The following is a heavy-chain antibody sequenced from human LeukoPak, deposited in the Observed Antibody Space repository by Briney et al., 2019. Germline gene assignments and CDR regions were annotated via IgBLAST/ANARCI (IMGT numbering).Heavy chain of an antibody. J-gene: IGHJ4*02. CDR2: IYYSGST. CDR1: GGSISSYY. D-gene: IGHD2-15*01. Sequence: SETLSLTCTVSGGSISSYYWSWIRQPPGKGLEWLGYIYYSGSTNYNPSLKSRVTISVDKSKNQFSLKLSSVTAADTAVYYCARSLPAATFFDYWGQGTLVTVSS. CDR3: ARSLPAATFFDY. V-gene: IGHV4-59*12.